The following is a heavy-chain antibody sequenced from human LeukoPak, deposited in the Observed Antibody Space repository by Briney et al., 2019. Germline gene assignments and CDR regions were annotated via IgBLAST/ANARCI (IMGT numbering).Heavy chain of an antibody. CDR2: INHSGST. Sequence: PSETLSLTCAVYGGSFSGYYWSWIRQPPGKGLEWIGEINHSGSTNYNPSLKSRVTISVDTSKNQFSLKLSSVTAADTAVYYCARVGSSSWYLSTRHQWFDPWGQGTLVTVSS. J-gene: IGHJ5*02. D-gene: IGHD6-13*01. CDR3: ARVGSSSWYLSTRHQWFDP. V-gene: IGHV4-34*01. CDR1: GGSFSGYY.